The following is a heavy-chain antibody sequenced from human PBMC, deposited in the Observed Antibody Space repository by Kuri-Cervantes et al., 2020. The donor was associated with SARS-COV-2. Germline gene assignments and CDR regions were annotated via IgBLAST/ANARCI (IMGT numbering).Heavy chain of an antibody. J-gene: IGHJ5*02. CDR1: GFTFSSYW. Sequence: GESLKISCAASGFTFSSYWMSWVRQAPGKGLEWVANIKQDGSEKYYVDSVKGRFTISRDNAKNSLYLQMNSLRAEDTAVYYCAGGSGYCSSTSCYDWWWFAPWGQGTLVTVSS. D-gene: IGHD2-2*01. V-gene: IGHV3-7*01. CDR2: IKQDGSEK. CDR3: AGGSGYCSSTSCYDWWWFAP.